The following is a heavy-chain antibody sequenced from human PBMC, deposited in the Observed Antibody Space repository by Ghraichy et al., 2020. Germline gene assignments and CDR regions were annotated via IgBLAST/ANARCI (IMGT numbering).Heavy chain of an antibody. D-gene: IGHD6-13*01. Sequence: GGSLRLSCAASGFTFSSYWMSWVRQAPGKGLEWVANIKQDGSEKYYVDSVKGRFTISRDNAKNSLYLQMNSLRAEDTAVYYCARDPVTSSSYYYGMDVWGQGTTVTVSS. V-gene: IGHV3-7*01. J-gene: IGHJ6*02. CDR1: GFTFSSYW. CDR3: ARDPVTSSSYYYGMDV. CDR2: IKQDGSEK.